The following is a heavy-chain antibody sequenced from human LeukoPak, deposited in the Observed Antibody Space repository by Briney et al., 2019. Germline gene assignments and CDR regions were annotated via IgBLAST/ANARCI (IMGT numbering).Heavy chain of an antibody. CDR3: ARISCNTLGCPTVYNWIDP. CDR2: LYYTENT. J-gene: IGHJ5*02. V-gene: IGHV4-39*01. CDR1: GGSTTSKSYY. D-gene: IGHD2-15*01. Sequence: SETLSLTCTFSGGSTTSKSYYWAWIRQPPGKGLEWIGSLYYTENTFYNPSLKSRVTLSADTAQNQFFLKLTSVTAADTAVYYCARISCNTLGCPTVYNWIDPWGQGTLVTVSS.